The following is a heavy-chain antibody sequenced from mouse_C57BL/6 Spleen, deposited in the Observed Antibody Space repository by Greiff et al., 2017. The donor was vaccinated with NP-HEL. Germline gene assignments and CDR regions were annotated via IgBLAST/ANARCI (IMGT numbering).Heavy chain of an antibody. V-gene: IGHV1-55*01. CDR3: ARFWGVTTGAWFAY. Sequence: VQLQQPGAELVKPGASVKMSCKASGYTFTSYWITWVKQRPGQGLEWIGDIYPGSGSTNYNEKFKSKATLTVDTSSSTAYMQLSSLTSEDSSVYYCARFWGVTTGAWFAYWGQGTLVTVSA. D-gene: IGHD2-2*01. CDR1: GYTFTSYW. CDR2: IYPGSGST. J-gene: IGHJ3*01.